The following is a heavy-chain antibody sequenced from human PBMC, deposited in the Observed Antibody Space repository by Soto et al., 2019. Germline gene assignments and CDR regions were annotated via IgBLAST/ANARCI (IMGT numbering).Heavy chain of an antibody. CDR1: RDTFRSNA. CDR3: ARGCSDRTCYTRWFKP. V-gene: IGHV1-69*01. J-gene: IGHJ5*02. Sequence: QGLLLQSGAEVKKPGSSVKVSCKASRDTFRSNAFTWVRQAPGQGLEWMGGIIPVFGTTNYARKFQGRVTISADESTSTVFLELRSLTSEDSAVYYCARGCSDRTCYTRWFKPWGQGTLVTVSS. D-gene: IGHD5-12*01. CDR2: IIPVFGTT.